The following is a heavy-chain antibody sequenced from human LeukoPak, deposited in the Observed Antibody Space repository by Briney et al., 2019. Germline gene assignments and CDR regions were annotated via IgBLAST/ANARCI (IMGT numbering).Heavy chain of an antibody. V-gene: IGHV3-48*04. J-gene: IGHJ4*02. CDR1: GFTFSSYS. CDR2: ISNGGSII. D-gene: IGHD3-9*01. CDR3: ARADYDILTGPDY. Sequence: GGSLRLSGAASGFTFSSYSMNWVRQAPGKGLEWVSYISNGGSIIYYADSVKGRFTISRDNAKNSLYLQMNSLRAEDTAVYYCARADYDILTGPDYWGQGTLVTVSS.